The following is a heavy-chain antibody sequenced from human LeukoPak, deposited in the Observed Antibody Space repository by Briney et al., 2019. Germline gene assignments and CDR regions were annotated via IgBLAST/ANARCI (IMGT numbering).Heavy chain of an antibody. CDR1: GFTFSSYA. V-gene: IGHV3-64*01. Sequence: PGGSLRLSCAASGFTFSSYAMHWVRQAPGKGLEYVSAISSNGGSTYYANSVKGRFTISRDNSKNTLYLQMGSLRAEDMAVYYCARGGESYDFFDYWGQGTLVTVSS. CDR2: ISSNGGST. D-gene: IGHD3-3*01. J-gene: IGHJ4*02. CDR3: ARGGESYDFFDY.